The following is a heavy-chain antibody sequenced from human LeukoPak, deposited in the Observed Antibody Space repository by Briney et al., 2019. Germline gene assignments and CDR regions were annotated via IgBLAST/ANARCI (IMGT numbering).Heavy chain of an antibody. Sequence: ASVKVSCKASGYTFTGYYMHWVRQAPGQGLEWMGWINPNSGGTNYAQKFQGRVTMTRDTSISTAYMELSRLRSEDTAVYYCARHGYSYGLVNYYYYGMDVWGQGTTVTVSS. CDR1: GYTFTGYY. J-gene: IGHJ6*02. CDR3: ARHGYSYGLVNYYYYGMDV. V-gene: IGHV1-2*02. D-gene: IGHD5-18*01. CDR2: INPNSGGT.